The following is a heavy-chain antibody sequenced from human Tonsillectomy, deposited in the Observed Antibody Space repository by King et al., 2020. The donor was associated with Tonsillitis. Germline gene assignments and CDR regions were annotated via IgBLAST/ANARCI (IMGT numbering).Heavy chain of an antibody. J-gene: IGHJ4*02. V-gene: IGHV4-59*01. CDR1: GGSISSYY. Sequence: QLQESGPGLVKPSETLSLTCTVSGGSISSYYWSWLRQPPGKGLEWIGYIYYSGSTNYNPSLKSRVTISVDTSKNQFSLKLSSVTAADTAVYYCARRFDYWGQGTLVTVSS. CDR3: ARRFDY. CDR2: IYYSGST.